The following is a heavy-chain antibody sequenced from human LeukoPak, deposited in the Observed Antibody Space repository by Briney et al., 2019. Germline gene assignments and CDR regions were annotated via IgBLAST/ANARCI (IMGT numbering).Heavy chain of an antibody. CDR2: ILYSGST. Sequence: SETLSLTCTVSGGSIVGYYWSWIRQPPGKGLEWIGYILYSGSTDYNPSLKSRVTISVDTSKNHFSPKLSSVTAADTAVYYCARLSGDGYIPVYWGQGTLVTVSS. D-gene: IGHD5-24*01. V-gene: IGHV4-59*01. J-gene: IGHJ4*02. CDR1: GGSIVGYY. CDR3: ARLSGDGYIPVY.